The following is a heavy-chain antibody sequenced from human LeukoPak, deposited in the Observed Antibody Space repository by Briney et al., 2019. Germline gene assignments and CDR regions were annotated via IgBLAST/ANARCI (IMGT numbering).Heavy chain of an antibody. V-gene: IGHV3-23*01. CDR3: ARVYCSSTSCYYAFDI. D-gene: IGHD2-2*01. J-gene: IGHJ3*02. CDR2: ISGSGGST. Sequence: PGGSLRLSCAASGFTFSSYAMSWVRQAPGKGLEWVSAISGSGGSTYYADSVKGRFTISRDNSKNTLYLQMNSLRAEDTAVYYCARVYCSSTSCYYAFDIWGQGTMVTVSS. CDR1: GFTFSSYA.